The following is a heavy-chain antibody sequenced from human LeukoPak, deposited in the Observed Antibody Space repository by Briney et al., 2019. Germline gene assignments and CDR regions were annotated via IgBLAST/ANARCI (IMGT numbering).Heavy chain of an antibody. CDR2: TYYRSKWYN. D-gene: IGHD3-3*01. CDR1: GDSVSSNSAA. CDR3: ARGGYYDFWGGYRDNWFDP. V-gene: IGHV6-1*01. Sequence: SQTLSLTCAISGDSVSSNSAAWDWIRQSPSRGLEWLGRTYYRSKWYNDYAVSVKSRITINPDTSKNQFSLQLNSVTPEDTAVYYCARGGYYDFWGGYRDNWFDPWGQGTLVTVSS. J-gene: IGHJ5*02.